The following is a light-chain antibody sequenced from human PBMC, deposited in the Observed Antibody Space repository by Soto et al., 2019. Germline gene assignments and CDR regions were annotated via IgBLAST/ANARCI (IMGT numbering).Light chain of an antibody. CDR3: QQYNIWPPIT. CDR1: QSVGSN. CDR2: GAS. J-gene: IGKJ5*01. Sequence: EIVMTQSPATLSVSLGERATLSCRASQSVGSNLAWYQQKPGQAPRLLIYGASTRATGIPARFSGSGSGTEFSLPISSLQSEDFAVYYCQQYNIWPPITFGQGTRLEIK. V-gene: IGKV3-15*01.